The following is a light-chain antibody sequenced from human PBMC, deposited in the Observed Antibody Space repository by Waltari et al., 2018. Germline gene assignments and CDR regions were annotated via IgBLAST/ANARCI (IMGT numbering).Light chain of an antibody. J-gene: IGKJ4*01. CDR3: QQYSNTPLT. Sequence: DIVMTQSPESLAVSLGERDTINFKSSRILCSSNNRNCLAWYQQKPGQPPKLLAYWASTRESGVPDRFSASGSGTDFTLTISSLQAEDVAVYYCQQYSNTPLTFGGGTRVEIK. V-gene: IGKV4-1*01. CDR1: RILCSSNNRNC. CDR2: WAS.